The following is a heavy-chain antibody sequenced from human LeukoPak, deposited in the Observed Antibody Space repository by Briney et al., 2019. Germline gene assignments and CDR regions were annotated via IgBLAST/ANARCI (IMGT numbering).Heavy chain of an antibody. Sequence: SETLSLTCTVSGGSVSSGSYYWSWIRQPPGKGLQWIGYIYYIGSTNYNPSLQSRVTISVVTSKNQFSLELSSVTAADTAVYYCARDLGGSGETGYYFDFWGQGTLVTVSS. D-gene: IGHD1-26*01. CDR3: ARDLGGSGETGYYFDF. CDR2: IYYIGST. V-gene: IGHV4-61*01. J-gene: IGHJ4*02. CDR1: GGSVSSGSYY.